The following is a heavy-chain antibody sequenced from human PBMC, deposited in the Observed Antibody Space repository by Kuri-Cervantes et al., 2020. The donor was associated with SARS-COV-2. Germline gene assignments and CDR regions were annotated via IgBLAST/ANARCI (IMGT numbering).Heavy chain of an antibody. V-gene: IGHV1-2*02. CDR3: ARAFVVVPAASQGAFDI. Sequence: ASVKVSCKASGYTFTDYCLHWVRQAPGQGLEWMGWINPNSGGTIYAQKFQGRVTMTRDTSISTAYMELSRLTSDDTAIYYCARAFVVVPAASQGAFDIWGQGTMVTVSS. J-gene: IGHJ3*02. CDR2: INPNSGGT. D-gene: IGHD2-2*01. CDR1: GYTFTDYC.